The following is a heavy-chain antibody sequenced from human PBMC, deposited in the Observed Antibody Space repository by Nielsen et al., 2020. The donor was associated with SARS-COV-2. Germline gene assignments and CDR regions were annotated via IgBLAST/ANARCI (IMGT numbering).Heavy chain of an antibody. CDR3: ARDSSGTYRRVDY. Sequence: ASVKVSCKASGYTFTSYGISWVRQAPGQGLEWMRWSSTYTGDTKYAQKLQGRVTMTTDASTSTAYMELRSLRSDDTAVYYCARDSSGTYRRVDYWGQGTLVTVSS. V-gene: IGHV1-18*01. J-gene: IGHJ4*02. D-gene: IGHD3-22*01. CDR2: SSTYTGDT. CDR1: GYTFTSYG.